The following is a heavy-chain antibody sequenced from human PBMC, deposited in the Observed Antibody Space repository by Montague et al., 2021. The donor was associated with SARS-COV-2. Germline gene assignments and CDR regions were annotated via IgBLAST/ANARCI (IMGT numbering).Heavy chain of an antibody. CDR2: IDWDDDK. D-gene: IGHD3-9*01. CDR1: GFSLGTSGMC. CDR3: ARIRDYDILTGSYSGFDY. Sequence: PALVKPTQTLTLTCTFSGFSLGTSGMCVSWIRQPPGKALERLALIDWDDDKYYSTSLKTRLTISKDTSKNQVVLTMTNMDPVDTATYYCARIRDYDILTGSYSGFDYWGQGTLVTVSS. J-gene: IGHJ4*02. V-gene: IGHV2-70*01.